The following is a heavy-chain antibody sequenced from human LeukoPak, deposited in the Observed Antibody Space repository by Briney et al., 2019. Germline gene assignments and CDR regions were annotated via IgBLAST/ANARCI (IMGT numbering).Heavy chain of an antibody. J-gene: IGHJ4*02. CDR1: GFTFNNYA. Sequence: GGSLRLSCAASGFTFNNYAMSWVRQAPGKGLEWVSSISGSGDNTYYADSVKGRFAISRDNSKNTLYLQMNSLRAEDTAVYYCANDFDYWGQGTLVTVSS. CDR2: ISGSGDNT. CDR3: ANDFDY. V-gene: IGHV3-23*01.